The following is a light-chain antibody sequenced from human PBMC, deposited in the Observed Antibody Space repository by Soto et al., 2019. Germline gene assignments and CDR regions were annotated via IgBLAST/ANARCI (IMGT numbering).Light chain of an antibody. CDR3: QKYNSAPWT. CDR2: KAS. J-gene: IGKJ1*01. Sequence: DIQMTKSPATLSASVEDRVTITCRASQIISRWLAWYQQKPGKAPKLLMYKASSLESGVPSRFSGSGSETEFTLTISSLQPEDVATYYCQKYNSAPWTFGQGTKVDIK. CDR1: QIISRW. V-gene: IGKV1-5*03.